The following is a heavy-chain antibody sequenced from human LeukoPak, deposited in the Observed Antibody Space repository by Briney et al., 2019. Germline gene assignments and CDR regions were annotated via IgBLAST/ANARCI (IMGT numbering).Heavy chain of an antibody. CDR1: GGSISSGGYY. D-gene: IGHD2-2*01. J-gene: IGHJ4*02. Sequence: KPSETLSLTCTVSGGSISSGGYYWSWIRQHPGKVLEWIGYIYYSGSTYYNPSLKSRVTISVDTSKNQFSLKLSSVTAADTAVYYCARALGYCSSTSCYEFDYWGQGTLVTVSS. CDR2: IYYSGST. V-gene: IGHV4-31*03. CDR3: ARALGYCSSTSCYEFDY.